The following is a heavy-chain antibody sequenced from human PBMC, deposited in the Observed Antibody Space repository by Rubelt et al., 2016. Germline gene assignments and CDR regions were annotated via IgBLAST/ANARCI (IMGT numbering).Heavy chain of an antibody. J-gene: IGHJ4*02. V-gene: IGHV1-18*01. CDR1: GYTFINYG. Sequence: QVQLMQSGAEVKKPGASVRVSCKASGYTFINYGINWVRQAPGQGLEWMGWISAYTGNTNYAQNFQARVPLPTDKSTTTGYMELRGLKSDETDMHYYARGQKWLGDELDYWGQGTLVTVSS. D-gene: IGHD6-19*01. CDR3: ARGQKWLGDELDY. CDR2: ISAYTGNT.